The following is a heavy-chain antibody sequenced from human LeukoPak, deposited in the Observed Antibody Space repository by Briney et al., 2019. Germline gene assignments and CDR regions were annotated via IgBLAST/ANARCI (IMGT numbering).Heavy chain of an antibody. CDR2: IYYSGST. Sequence: SETLSLTCTVSGGSISSYYWSWIRQPPGKGLEWIGYIYYSGSTNYNPSLKSRVTISRDTSKNQFSLKLSSVTAADTAVYYCARVASAAILQSGYYYYYMDVWGKGTTVTVSS. J-gene: IGHJ6*03. CDR1: GGSISSYY. D-gene: IGHD2-2*02. V-gene: IGHV4-59*01. CDR3: ARVASAAILQSGYYYYYMDV.